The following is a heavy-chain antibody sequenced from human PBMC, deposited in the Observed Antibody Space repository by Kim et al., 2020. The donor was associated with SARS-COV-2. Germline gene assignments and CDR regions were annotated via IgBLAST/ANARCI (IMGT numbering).Heavy chain of an antibody. V-gene: IGHV3-23*01. J-gene: IGHJ4*02. Sequence: YYAGSVKGRFTISRDNSKNTLYLQMNSLRAEDTAVYYCAKRHYGDYDRDYWGQGTLVTVSS. CDR3: AKRHYGDYDRDY. D-gene: IGHD4-17*01.